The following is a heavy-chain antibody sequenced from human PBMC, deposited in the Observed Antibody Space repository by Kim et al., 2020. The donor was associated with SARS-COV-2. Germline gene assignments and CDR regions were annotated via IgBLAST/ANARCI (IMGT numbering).Heavy chain of an antibody. V-gene: IGHV4-34*01. D-gene: IGHD3-10*01. Sequence: SETLSLTCGVYGGSFSGYYWSWIRQPPGKGLEYIGGIDHSGTTEYNPSLKSRISISLDTSKNQFSLKLTSVTAADTAVYYCVRYSHSGTYSGWLDPWGQGTLVTVSS. CDR2: IDHSGTT. CDR1: GGSFSGYY. J-gene: IGHJ5*02. CDR3: VRYSHSGTYSGWLDP.